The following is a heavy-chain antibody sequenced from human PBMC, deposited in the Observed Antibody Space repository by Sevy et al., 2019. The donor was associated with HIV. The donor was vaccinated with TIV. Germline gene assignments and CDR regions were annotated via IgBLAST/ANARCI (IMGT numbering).Heavy chain of an antibody. CDR1: GFTFSSYE. J-gene: IGHJ3*02. CDR3: VRRHSSGWAFDAFDI. D-gene: IGHD6-19*01. CDR2: ISSSGGII. Sequence: GGSLRLSCAASGFTFSSYEMNWVRQAPGKGLEWVSDISSSGGIIYYTDSVKGRFIISRDNAKNSVYLQMNSLRAEDTAVYYCVRRHSSGWAFDAFDIWGQGTVVTVSS. V-gene: IGHV3-48*03.